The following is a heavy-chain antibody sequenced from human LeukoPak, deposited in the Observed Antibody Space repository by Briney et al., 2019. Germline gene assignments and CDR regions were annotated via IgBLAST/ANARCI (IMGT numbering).Heavy chain of an antibody. V-gene: IGHV5-51*01. CDR3: ARHKGGSGWTIDAFDI. CDR2: IYPGDSDT. Sequence: LGESLKISCKGSGYSFTSYWIGWVRQMPGKGLEWMGIIYPGDSDTRYSPSFQGQVTISADKSISTAYLQWSSLKASDTAMYYCARHKGGSGWTIDAFDIWGQGTMVTVSS. J-gene: IGHJ3*02. D-gene: IGHD6-19*01. CDR1: GYSFTSYW.